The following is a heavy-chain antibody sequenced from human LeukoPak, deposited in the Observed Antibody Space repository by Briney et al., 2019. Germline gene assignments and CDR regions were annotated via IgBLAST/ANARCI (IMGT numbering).Heavy chain of an antibody. V-gene: IGHV1-69*05. D-gene: IGHD5-12*01. CDR3: ARSPPSGYDNRFDP. J-gene: IGHJ5*02. CDR1: GGTFSSYA. Sequence: SVKVSCKASGGTFSSYAISWVRQAPGQGLEWMGRIIPIFGTANYAQKFQGRVTITTDESTSTAYMELSSLRSEDTAVYYCARSPPSGYDNRFDPWGQGTLVTVSS. CDR2: IIPIFGTA.